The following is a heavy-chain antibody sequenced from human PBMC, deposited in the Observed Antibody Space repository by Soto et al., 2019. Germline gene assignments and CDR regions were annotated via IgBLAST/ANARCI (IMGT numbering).Heavy chain of an antibody. CDR2: TYYRSKWYN. CDR1: GDSVSSNSAA. J-gene: IGHJ4*02. V-gene: IGHV6-1*01. D-gene: IGHD3-3*01. CDR3: ARDRGGLDDFWSGYYLDY. Sequence: PAQTLSLTCAISGDSVSSNSAAWNLIRQSPSRGLEWLGRTYYRSKWYNDYAVSVKSRITINPDTSKNQFSLQLNSVTPEDTAVYYCARDRGGLDDFWSGYYLDYWGQGTRSPSPQ.